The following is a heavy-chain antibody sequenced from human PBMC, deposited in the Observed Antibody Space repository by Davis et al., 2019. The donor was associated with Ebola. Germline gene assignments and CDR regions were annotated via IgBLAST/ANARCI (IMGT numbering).Heavy chain of an antibody. CDR3: ARENYGYYYYGMDV. CDR2: INHSGST. Sequence: GSLRLSCAVSGGSISSSNWWSWVRQPPGKGLEWIGEINHSGSTNYNPSLKSRVTISVDTSKNQFSLKLSSVTAADTAVYYCARENYGYYYYGMDVWGQGTTVTVSS. V-gene: IGHV4-4*02. CDR1: GGSISSSNW. J-gene: IGHJ6*02. D-gene: IGHD1-7*01.